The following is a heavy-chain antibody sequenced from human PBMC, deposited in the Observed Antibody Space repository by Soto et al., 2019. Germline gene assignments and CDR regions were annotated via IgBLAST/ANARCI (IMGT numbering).Heavy chain of an antibody. CDR2: IYPGDSDT. D-gene: IGHD6-13*01. Sequence: PGESLKISCKGSGYSFTSYWIGWVRQMPGKGLEWMGIIYPGDSDTRYSPSFQGQVTISADKSISTAYLQWSSLKASDTAMYYCAIAPCSSSSWYGYYYYGMDVWGQGTTVTVSS. J-gene: IGHJ6*02. CDR1: GYSFTSYW. V-gene: IGHV5-51*01. CDR3: AIAPCSSSSWYGYYYYGMDV.